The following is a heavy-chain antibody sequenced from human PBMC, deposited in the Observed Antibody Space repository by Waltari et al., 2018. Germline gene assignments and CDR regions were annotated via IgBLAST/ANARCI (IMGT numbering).Heavy chain of an antibody. CDR2: ISYDGSNK. CDR1: GFTFSSYA. CDR3: AVGGSYYEIQVDC. V-gene: IGHV3-30-3*01. J-gene: IGHJ4*02. Sequence: QVQLVESGGGVVQPGRSLRLSCAASGFTFSSYAMHWVRQAPGKGLEGVAVISYDGSNKYYADSVKGRFTISRDNSKNTLYLQMNSLRAEDTAVYYCAVGGSYYEIQVDCWGQGTLVTVSS. D-gene: IGHD1-26*01.